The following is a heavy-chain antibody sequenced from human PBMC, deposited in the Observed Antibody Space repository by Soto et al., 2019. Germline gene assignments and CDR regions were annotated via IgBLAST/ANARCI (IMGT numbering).Heavy chain of an antibody. CDR3: ARGGQWDFLSDY. CDR2: VSAYNGNT. Sequence: ASVRVSCKASGYTFTRYYINWVRQAPGQGLEWMGWVSAYNGNTHYEQKLQGRVTLTTDTSTSTAYMELRSLRSDDTAVYFCARGGQWDFLSDYWGQGTLVTVSS. CDR1: GYTFTRYY. J-gene: IGHJ4*02. V-gene: IGHV1-18*01. D-gene: IGHD1-26*01.